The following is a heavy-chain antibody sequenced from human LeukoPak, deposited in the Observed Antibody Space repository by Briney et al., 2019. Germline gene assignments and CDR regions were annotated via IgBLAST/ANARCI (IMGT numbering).Heavy chain of an antibody. J-gene: IGHJ4*02. CDR3: AKGSWVSHADAVL. D-gene: IGHD6-13*01. CDR1: GFTFSSYA. CDR2: LRGIGDT. Sequence: GGALRLSCAASGFTFSSYAMSWVPEAPARGREWVSSLRGIGDTFYADSVMGRFTPSRDDSRQTAYLQLNSMTVEDTAVSYCAKGSWVSHADAVLWGQGTLVTASS. V-gene: IGHV3-23*01.